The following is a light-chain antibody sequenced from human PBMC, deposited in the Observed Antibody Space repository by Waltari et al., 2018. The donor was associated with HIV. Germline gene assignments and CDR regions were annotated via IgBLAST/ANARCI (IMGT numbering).Light chain of an antibody. CDR3: QQYGSSPGRT. J-gene: IGKJ1*01. CDR1: QSVSSSY. V-gene: IGKV3-20*01. CDR2: GAS. Sequence: EIVLTQSPGTLSLSPGERATLSCRASQSVSSSYLAWYQQKPGQAPRLLIYGASSRATGIPDRLSGSGSGTDFTLTISRLEPEDFAVYYCQQYGSSPGRTFGQGTKVEIK.